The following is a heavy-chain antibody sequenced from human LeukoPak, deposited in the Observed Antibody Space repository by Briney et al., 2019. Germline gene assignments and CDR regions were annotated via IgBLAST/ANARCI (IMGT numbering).Heavy chain of an antibody. CDR2: INTNTGNP. Sequence: ASVKVSCKASGYAFTSYAMNWVRLAPGQGLEWMGWINTNTGNPTYAQGFTGRFVFSLDTSVSTAYLQISSLKAEDTAVYYCARDHRIAAAGTFDYWGQGTLVTVSS. J-gene: IGHJ4*02. D-gene: IGHD6-13*01. CDR3: ARDHRIAAAGTFDY. CDR1: GYAFTSYA. V-gene: IGHV7-4-1*02.